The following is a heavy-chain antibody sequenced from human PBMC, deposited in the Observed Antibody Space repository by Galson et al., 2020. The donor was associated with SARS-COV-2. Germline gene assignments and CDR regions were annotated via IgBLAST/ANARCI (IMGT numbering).Heavy chain of an antibody. Sequence: GGSLRLSCAASGFTFSSYGMHWVRQAPGKGLEWVAVIWYDGSNKYYADSVKGRFTISRDNSKNTLYLQMNSLRAEDTAVYYCARETLPTVGTPAYYYGMDVWGQGTTVTVSS. J-gene: IGHJ6*02. CDR3: ARETLPTVGTPAYYYGMDV. CDR1: GFTFSSYG. D-gene: IGHD4-17*01. V-gene: IGHV3-33*01. CDR2: IWYDGSNK.